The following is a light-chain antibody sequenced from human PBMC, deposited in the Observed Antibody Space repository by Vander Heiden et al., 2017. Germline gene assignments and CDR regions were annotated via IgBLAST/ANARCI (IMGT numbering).Light chain of an antibody. V-gene: IGKV1-39*01. J-gene: IGKJ5*01. Sequence: DIQMTQSPSSLSASVGDRVTITCRASQSISSYLNWYQQKPGKAPKLLIYAASSLHSGVPSRFSGSAHGTDFTLTMSSLHPEDLAPYYCQHSYSALATRFGQSRRQGIK. CDR3: QHSYSALATR. CDR2: AAS. CDR1: QSISSY.